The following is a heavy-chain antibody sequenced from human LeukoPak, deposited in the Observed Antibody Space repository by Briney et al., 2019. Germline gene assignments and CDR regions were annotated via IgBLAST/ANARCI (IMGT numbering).Heavy chain of an antibody. CDR2: IWYDGSNK. V-gene: IGHV3-33*06. D-gene: IGHD3-10*01. CDR1: GFTFSSYG. CDR3: AKVGGMVRGVIITGYYYYMDV. J-gene: IGHJ6*03. Sequence: GGSLRHSCAASGFTFSSYGMHWVRQAPGKGLEWVAVIWYDGSNKYYADSVKGRFTISRDNSKNTLYLQMNSLRAEDTAVYYCAKVGGMVRGVIITGYYYYMDVWGKGTTVTVSS.